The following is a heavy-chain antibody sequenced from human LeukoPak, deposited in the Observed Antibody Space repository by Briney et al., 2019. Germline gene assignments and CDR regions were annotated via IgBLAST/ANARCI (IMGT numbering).Heavy chain of an antibody. J-gene: IGHJ4*02. CDR1: GFTFNNNG. D-gene: IGHD5-18*01. CDR2: ISYDGSNK. Sequence: PGGSLRLSCAASGFTFNNNGMHWVRQAPGRGLEWVAVISYDGSNKYYADSVKGRFTIARDNSKNTLYLQMNSLRAEDTAVYYCAKDREVTLYYFDHWGQGTLVTVSS. CDR3: AKDREVTLYYFDH. V-gene: IGHV3-30*18.